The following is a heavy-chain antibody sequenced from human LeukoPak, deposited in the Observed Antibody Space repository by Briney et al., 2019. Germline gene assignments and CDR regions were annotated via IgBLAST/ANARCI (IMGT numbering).Heavy chain of an antibody. CDR1: GGSISSSSYY. CDR2: IYTSGST. D-gene: IGHD3-22*01. J-gene: IGHJ3*02. V-gene: IGHV4-61*02. CDR3: ARAPGVSSGYYYRGHAFDI. Sequence: ASETLSLTCTVSGGSISSSSYYWSWIRQPAGKGLEWIGRIYTSGSTNYNPSLKSRVTISVDTSKNQFSLKLSSVTAADTAVYYCARAPGVSSGYYYRGHAFDIWGQGTMVTVSS.